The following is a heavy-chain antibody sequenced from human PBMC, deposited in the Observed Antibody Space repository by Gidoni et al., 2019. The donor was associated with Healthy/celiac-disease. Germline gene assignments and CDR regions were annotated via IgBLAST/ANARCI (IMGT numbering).Heavy chain of an antibody. CDR1: GFTFCSYA. CDR2: ISYDGSNK. J-gene: IGHJ4*02. Sequence: QVQLVASGAGVVQPGRSLRLSCAASGFTFCSYAMHWVRQAPGNGLEWVSVISYDGSNKYYADSVKGRFTISRDNSKNTLDLQMNSLRAEDAAVYYCARDILPATATTYYFDYWGQGTLVTVSS. V-gene: IGHV3-30*01. CDR3: ARDILPATATTYYFDY. D-gene: IGHD2-15*01.